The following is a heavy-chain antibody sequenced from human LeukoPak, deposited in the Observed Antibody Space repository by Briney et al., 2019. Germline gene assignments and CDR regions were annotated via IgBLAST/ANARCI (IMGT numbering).Heavy chain of an antibody. J-gene: IGHJ4*02. CDR1: GFTFIDYY. V-gene: IGHV3-11*06. CDR2: ISSSSSDR. Sequence: GGPLRLSCAASGFTFIDYYMSWIRQVPGKGLEWVSYISSSSSDRNYADSVKGRFTISRDNAKNSMYLQMNSLRAEDTAVYFCARSQYYLDSWGQGTLVTVSS. CDR3: ARSQYYLDS.